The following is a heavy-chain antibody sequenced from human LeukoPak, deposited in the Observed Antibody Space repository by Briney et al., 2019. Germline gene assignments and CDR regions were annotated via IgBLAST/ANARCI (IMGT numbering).Heavy chain of an antibody. CDR1: GGSISSSSYY. V-gene: IGHV4-39*01. D-gene: IGHD3-10*01. Sequence: SETLSLTCTVSGGSISSSSYYWGWIRQPPGKGLEWIGSIYYSGSTYYNPSLKSRVTISVDTSKNQFSLKLSSVTAADTAVYYCARHLLWFGELLLDAFDIWGQGTMVTVSS. CDR2: IYYSGST. CDR3: ARHLLWFGELLLDAFDI. J-gene: IGHJ3*02.